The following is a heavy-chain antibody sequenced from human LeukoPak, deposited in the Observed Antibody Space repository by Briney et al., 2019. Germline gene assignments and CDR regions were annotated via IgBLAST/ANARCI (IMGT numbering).Heavy chain of an antibody. V-gene: IGHV4-34*01. J-gene: IGHJ4*02. CDR3: ARVADYGDSPYHFDY. CDR2: INHSGST. Sequence: SETLSLTCAVYGGSFSGYSWSWIRQPPGKGLEWIGEINHSGSTNYNPSLKSRVTISVDTSKNQFSLKLSSVTAADTAVYYCARVADYGDSPYHFDYWGQGTLVTVSS. CDR1: GGSFSGYS. D-gene: IGHD4-17*01.